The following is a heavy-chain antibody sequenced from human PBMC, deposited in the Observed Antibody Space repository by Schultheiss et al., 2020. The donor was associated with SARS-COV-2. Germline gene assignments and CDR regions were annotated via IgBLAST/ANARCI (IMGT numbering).Heavy chain of an antibody. CDR3: ARLNSGSYWGDAFDI. J-gene: IGHJ3*02. CDR1: GGSISSYY. Sequence: SETLSLTCTVSGGSISSYYWGWIRQPPGKGLEWIGTVHHSGSTNYNPSLRRRVTISVDKSKNQFSLKVSSMSAADTAVYYCARLNSGSYWGDAFDIWGQGTMVTVSS. CDR2: VHHSGST. V-gene: IGHV4-59*12. D-gene: IGHD1-26*01.